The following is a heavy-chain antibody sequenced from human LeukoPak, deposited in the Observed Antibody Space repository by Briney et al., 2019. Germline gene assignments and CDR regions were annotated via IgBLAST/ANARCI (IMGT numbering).Heavy chain of an antibody. D-gene: IGHD6-6*01. CDR3: ARGDRPEYSTSAAHWFVP. CDR2: INIDGTTT. Sequence: GGSLRLSCAASGFTFSSYWMHWVRQAPGKGLVWVSRINIDGTTTTYADSVKGRFTISRDNAKNTLYLQMNSLKAEDTAVYYCARGDRPEYSTSAAHWFVPWGQGTLVTASS. V-gene: IGHV3-74*01. CDR1: GFTFSSYW. J-gene: IGHJ5*02.